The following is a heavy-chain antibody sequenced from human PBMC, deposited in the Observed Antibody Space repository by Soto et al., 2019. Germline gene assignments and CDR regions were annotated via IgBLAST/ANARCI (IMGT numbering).Heavy chain of an antibody. CDR2: IYYSGST. CDR3: ARDSAMRKLDV. Sequence: PSETLSLTCTVSGGSISSGGYYWSWIRQHPGKGLEWIGYIYYSGSTYYNPSLKSRVTISVDTSKNQFSLKLSSVTAADTAVYYCARDSAMRKLDVWGQGTTVTVSS. CDR1: GGSISSGGYY. J-gene: IGHJ6*02. V-gene: IGHV4-31*03. D-gene: IGHD2-2*01.